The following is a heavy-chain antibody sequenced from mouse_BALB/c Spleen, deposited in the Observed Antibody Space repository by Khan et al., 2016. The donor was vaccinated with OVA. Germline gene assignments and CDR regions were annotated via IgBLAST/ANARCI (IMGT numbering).Heavy chain of an antibody. CDR2: ISSVGDYT. J-gene: IGHJ3*01. CDR1: GFTFSSYS. Sequence: EVELVESGGDLVKPGGSLKLSCAASGFTFSSYSMSWVRQTPDKRLEWVATISSVGDYTYYPDSVKGRFTISRDNAKNTLYLQMSNLKSEDTAMYYCASHLTGSFAYWGQGTLVTVSA. D-gene: IGHD4-1*01. V-gene: IGHV5-6*01. CDR3: ASHLTGSFAY.